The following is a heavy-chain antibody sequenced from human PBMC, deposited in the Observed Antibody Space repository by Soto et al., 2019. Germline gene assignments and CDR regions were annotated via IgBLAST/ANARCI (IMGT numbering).Heavy chain of an antibody. D-gene: IGHD4-17*01. CDR2: MNPNSGNT. J-gene: IGHJ6*03. V-gene: IGHV1-8*01. CDR3: ARGASGDYYYYYYMDV. Sequence: ASVKVSCKASGYTFTSYDINWVRQATGQGLEWMGWMNPNSGNTGYAQKFQGRVTMTRNTSISTAYMELSSLRSEDTAVYYCARGASGDYYYYYYMDVWGKGTTVTVSS. CDR1: GYTFTSYD.